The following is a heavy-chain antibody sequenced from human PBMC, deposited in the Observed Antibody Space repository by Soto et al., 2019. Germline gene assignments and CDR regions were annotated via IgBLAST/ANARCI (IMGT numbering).Heavy chain of an antibody. V-gene: IGHV2-5*01. D-gene: IGHD5-12*01. Sequence: SGPTLVNPTQTLTLTCTCSGFSVKTSGVGVGWIRQPPGKTLEWLALIYWNDSKRYTPSLESRLTITKDTSKNQVVLTVTNVDPADTATYYCAHSRGYNDYEGPPLYEMDVWGQGTTVTVSS. CDR2: IYWNDSK. CDR1: GFSVKTSGVG. J-gene: IGHJ6*02. CDR3: AHSRGYNDYEGPPLYEMDV.